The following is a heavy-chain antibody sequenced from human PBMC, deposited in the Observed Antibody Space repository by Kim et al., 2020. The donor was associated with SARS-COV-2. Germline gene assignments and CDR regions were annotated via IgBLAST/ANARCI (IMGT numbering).Heavy chain of an antibody. V-gene: IGHV3-23*01. J-gene: IGHJ4*02. CDR2: GST. Sequence: GSTNYADYVKGRFTISRDNSKNTLYLQMNSLRAEDTAVYYCANFAALPFDYWGQGTLVTVSS. CDR3: ANFAALPFDY. D-gene: IGHD6-25*01.